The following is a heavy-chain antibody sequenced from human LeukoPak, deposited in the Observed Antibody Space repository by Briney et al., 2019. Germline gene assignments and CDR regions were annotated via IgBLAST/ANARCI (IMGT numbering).Heavy chain of an antibody. V-gene: IGHV4-59*01. CDR3: ARVPRLYYYYYYMDV. CDR1: GGSISGYH. J-gene: IGHJ6*03. Sequence: PSETLSLTCNVSGGSISGYHWSWIRQPPGKGLEWLGYIYYSGSSNYNPSLKSQVTISVDTSKNQFSLKLSSVTAADTAVYYCARVPRLYYYYYYMDVWGKGTTVTVSS. CDR2: IYYSGSS.